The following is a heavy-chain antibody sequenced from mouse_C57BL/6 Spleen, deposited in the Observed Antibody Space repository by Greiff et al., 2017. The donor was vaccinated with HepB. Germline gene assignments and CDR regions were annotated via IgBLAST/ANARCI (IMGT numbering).Heavy chain of an antibody. Sequence: EVKLVESGGGLVQPKGSLKLSCAASGFSFNTYAMNWVRQAPGKGLEWVARIRSKSNNYATYYADSVKDRFTISRDDSESMLYLQMNNLKTEDTARYYCVRRGNYAMDYWGQGTSVTVSS. CDR2: IRSKSNNYAT. CDR1: GFSFNTYA. V-gene: IGHV10-1*01. CDR3: VRRGNYAMDY. J-gene: IGHJ4*01.